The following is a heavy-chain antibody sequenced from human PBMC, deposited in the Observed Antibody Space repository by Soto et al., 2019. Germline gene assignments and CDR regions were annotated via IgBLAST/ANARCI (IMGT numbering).Heavy chain of an antibody. CDR3: ARDMVGATTLLFDY. CDR2: ISYDGSNK. CDR1: GFTFTNCG. D-gene: IGHD1-26*01. V-gene: IGHV3-30*03. Sequence: GGSLRLSCAASGFTFTNCGIHWVRLAPGKGLEWVAVISYDGSNKYYADSVKGRFTISRDNSKNTLYLQMNSLRAEDTAVYYCARDMVGATTLLFDYWGQGTLVTVSS. J-gene: IGHJ4*02.